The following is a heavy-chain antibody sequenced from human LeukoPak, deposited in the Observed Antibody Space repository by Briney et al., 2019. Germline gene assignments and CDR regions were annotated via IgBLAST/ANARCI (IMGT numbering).Heavy chain of an antibody. CDR1: GFTFSSYA. J-gene: IGHJ4*02. D-gene: IGHD2-21*02. CDR2: ISGSGGST. CDR3: AKSVGSVVVTANDY. Sequence: GGSLRLSCAASGFTFSSYAMSWVRQAPGKGLEWLSAISGSGGSTYYADSVKGRFSISRDNSKNTLYLQMNSLRAEGTAIYYCAKSVGSVVVTANDYWGQGTLVTVSS. V-gene: IGHV3-23*01.